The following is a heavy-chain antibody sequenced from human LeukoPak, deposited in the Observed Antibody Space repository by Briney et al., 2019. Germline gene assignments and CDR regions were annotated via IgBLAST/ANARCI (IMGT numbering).Heavy chain of an antibody. J-gene: IGHJ2*01. Sequence: PGGSLRLSCAASGFTFSSYGMHWVRQAPGKGLEWVAVLWYDGSNQYYADSVKGRFTISRDNSKNTVYLQINSLRAEDTALYYCARAFEKTTRHFDLWGRGTLVTVSS. CDR2: LWYDGSNQ. CDR3: ARAFEKTTRHFDL. V-gene: IGHV3-33*08. CDR1: GFTFSSYG. D-gene: IGHD2-2*01.